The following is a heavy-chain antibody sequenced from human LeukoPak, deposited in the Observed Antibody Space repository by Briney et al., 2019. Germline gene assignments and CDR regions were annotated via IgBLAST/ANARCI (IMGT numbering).Heavy chain of an antibody. J-gene: IGHJ6*04. Sequence: GESLRISCKGSGYSFTSYWISWVRQMPGEGLEWMGRIDPSDSYTNYSPSFQGHVTISADKSISTAYLQWSSLKASDTAMYYCARGIAAADNKSPWDYYYGMDVWGKGTTVTVSS. CDR2: IDPSDSYT. CDR1: GYSFTSYW. CDR3: ARGIAAADNKSPWDYYYGMDV. D-gene: IGHD6-13*01. V-gene: IGHV5-10-1*01.